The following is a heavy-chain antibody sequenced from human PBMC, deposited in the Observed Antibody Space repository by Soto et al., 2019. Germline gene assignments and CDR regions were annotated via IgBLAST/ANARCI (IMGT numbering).Heavy chain of an antibody. CDR3: VREFPGQDNWFES. V-gene: IGHV3-33*01. Sequence: GGSLRLSCTPPAVTFDAYDMHWVRQAPGKGLEWVALIRYDGRAQFYADSVRGQFSVSRDNSKNTLYLQLNSLRTDDTASYFCVREFPGQDNWFESWGPRTLVTVSS. D-gene: IGHD2-8*02. CDR1: AVTFDAYD. J-gene: IGHJ5*01. CDR2: IRYDGRAQ.